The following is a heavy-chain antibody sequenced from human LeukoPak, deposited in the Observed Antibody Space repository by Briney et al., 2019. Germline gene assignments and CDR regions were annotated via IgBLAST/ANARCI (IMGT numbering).Heavy chain of an antibody. D-gene: IGHD5-12*01. CDR2: IYHSGST. V-gene: IGHV4-4*02. J-gene: IGHJ4*02. CDR1: AGSISRTNW. CDR3: ARVVGLYSGYDSPYYFDY. Sequence: PSETLSLTCAVSAGSISRTNWWSWVRQPPGRGLEWIGEIYHSGSTNYNPSLKSRVTLSVDKSKNQFSLKLSSVTAADTAVYYCARVVGLYSGYDSPYYFDYWGQGTLVTVSS.